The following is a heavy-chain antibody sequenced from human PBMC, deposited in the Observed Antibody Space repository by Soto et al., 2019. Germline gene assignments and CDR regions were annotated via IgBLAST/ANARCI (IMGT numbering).Heavy chain of an antibody. CDR2: ISCCGGST. J-gene: IGHJ4*02. CDR3: AKADGERWLLPHLDK. Sequence: GGSLRLSCAASGFTFSSYSMSWVRQAPGEGLEWVSGISCCGGSTSYADSVKGRFSIARDDSTNTLSLQMNNLRVEDTAQYYCAKADGERWLLPHLDKWGQGTLVTVSS. D-gene: IGHD6-19*01. V-gene: IGHV3-23*01. CDR1: GFTFSSYS.